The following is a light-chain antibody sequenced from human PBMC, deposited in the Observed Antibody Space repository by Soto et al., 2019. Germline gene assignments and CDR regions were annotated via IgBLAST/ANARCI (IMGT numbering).Light chain of an antibody. CDR1: SSDVGGYNY. V-gene: IGLV2-14*01. CDR3: SSYTSSSLGV. J-gene: IGLJ2*01. Sequence: QSALTQPPSASGSPGQSVTISCTGTSSDVGGYNYVSWYQQHPGKAPKLMIYEVSNRPSGVSNRFSGSKSGNTASLTISGLQAEDEADYYCSSYTSSSLGVFGGGTKLTVL. CDR2: EVS.